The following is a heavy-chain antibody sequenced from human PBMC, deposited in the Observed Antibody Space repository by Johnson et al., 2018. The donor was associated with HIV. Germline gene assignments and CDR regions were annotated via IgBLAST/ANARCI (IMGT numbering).Heavy chain of an antibody. V-gene: IGHV3-30*19. Sequence: QVQLVESGGGVVQPGRSLRLSCAASEFTFSSYGMHWVRQAPGKGLEWVALISYDESNKDYADSVKGRFTISRDNAKNSLYLQMNSLRAEDTALYYCARMGGYVVVDAFDIWGQGTMVTVSS. CDR1: EFTFSSYG. CDR2: ISYDESNK. CDR3: ARMGGYVVVDAFDI. D-gene: IGHD5-12*01. J-gene: IGHJ3*02.